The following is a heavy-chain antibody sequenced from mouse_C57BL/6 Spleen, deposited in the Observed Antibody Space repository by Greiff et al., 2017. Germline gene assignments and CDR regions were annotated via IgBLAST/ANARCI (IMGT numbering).Heavy chain of an antibody. CDR3: TTVVDWYFGG. Sequence: DVTLVESGGGLVQPGGSMKLSCAASGFTFSDAWMDWVRQSPEKGLEWVAEIRNKADNHATYYAESVKGRFTISRDDSKSSVYLQMNSLRADDTGIYYCTTVVDWYFGGWGTGTTVTVSS. V-gene: IGHV6-6*01. CDR1: GFTFSDAW. J-gene: IGHJ1*03. CDR2: IRNKADNHAT. D-gene: IGHD1-1*01.